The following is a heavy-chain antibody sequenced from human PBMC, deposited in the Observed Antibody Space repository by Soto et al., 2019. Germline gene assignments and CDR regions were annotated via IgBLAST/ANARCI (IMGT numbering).Heavy chain of an antibody. CDR2: IYHSGST. J-gene: IGHJ4*02. V-gene: IGHV4-38-2*02. CDR3: ARDTFGGSYAYFDY. CDR1: GYPISSGYY. D-gene: IGHD1-26*01. Sequence: PSETLSLTCAVSGYPISSGYYWGWIRQPPGKGLEWIGSIYHSGSTYYNPSLKSRVTISVDTSKNQFSLKLSSVTAADTAVYYCARDTFGGSYAYFDYWGQGTLVTVSS.